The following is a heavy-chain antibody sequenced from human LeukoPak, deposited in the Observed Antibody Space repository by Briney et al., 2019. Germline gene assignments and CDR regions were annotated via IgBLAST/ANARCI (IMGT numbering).Heavy chain of an antibody. CDR3: ARGLRWFGEFDSGPRVSMTGYYYYYYMDV. V-gene: IGHV4-59*01. J-gene: IGHJ6*03. CDR1: SGSISSYY. CDR2: IYYSGST. D-gene: IGHD3-10*01. Sequence: SETLSLTCTVSSGSISSYYWSWIRQPPGRGLEWIGYIYYSGSTNYNPSLKSRVTISVDTSKNQFSLKLSSVTAADTAVYYCARGLRWFGEFDSGPRVSMTGYYYYYYMDVWGKGTTVTVSS.